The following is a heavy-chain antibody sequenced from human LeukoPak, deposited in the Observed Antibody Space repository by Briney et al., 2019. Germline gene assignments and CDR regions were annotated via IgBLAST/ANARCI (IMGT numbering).Heavy chain of an antibody. CDR3: AKSPYDH. Sequence: GGSLRLSCAASGFTFNSYAMSWVRQALGKGLEWVSTISGGDNNTYYADSVKGRSTISRDNSKNTVYLQVNSLRAEDTAVYYCAKSPYDHWGQGTLVTVSS. CDR2: ISGGDNNT. J-gene: IGHJ4*02. CDR1: GFTFNSYA. V-gene: IGHV3-23*01.